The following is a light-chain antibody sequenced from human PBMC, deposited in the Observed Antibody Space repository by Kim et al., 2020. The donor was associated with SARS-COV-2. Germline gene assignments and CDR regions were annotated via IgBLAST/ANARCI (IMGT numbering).Light chain of an antibody. CDR3: SSYTRSSTLV. V-gene: IGLV2-14*03. CDR1: NSDIGGYNS. J-gene: IGLJ3*02. CDR2: DVS. Sequence: QSALTQPASVSGSPGQSITISCTGANSDIGGYNSVSWYQQHPGKTPKLMIYDVSKRPSGVSDRFSGSKSGYTASPTISGLQAEDEADYYCSSYTRSSTLVFGGGTQLTVL.